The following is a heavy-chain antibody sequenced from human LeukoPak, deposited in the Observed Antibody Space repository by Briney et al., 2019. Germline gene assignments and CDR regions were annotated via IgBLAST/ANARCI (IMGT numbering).Heavy chain of an antibody. Sequence: EAPKIYRKGSGYNFPTSWIGRVRQLPGKGLEWMGLIYPGYSDTRYSPSFQGKVTISIDKHISTAYLQWSSLKASATAMYYCAMRYSGSYHDSWGQGTLVTVSS. CDR2: IYPGYSDT. V-gene: IGHV5-51*04. CDR3: AMRYSGSYHDS. J-gene: IGHJ4*02. CDR1: GYNFPTSW. D-gene: IGHD1-26*01.